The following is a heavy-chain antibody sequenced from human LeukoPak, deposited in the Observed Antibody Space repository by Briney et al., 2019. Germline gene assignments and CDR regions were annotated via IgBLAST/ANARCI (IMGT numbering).Heavy chain of an antibody. D-gene: IGHD6-19*01. CDR2: ISGSGGST. V-gene: IGHV3-23*01. Sequence: GGSLRLSCAASGFTFSSYAMSWVRQAPGKGLEWVSAISGSGGSTYYADSVKGRSTISRDNSKNTLYLQMNSLRAEDTAVYCCAKSAPPGIAVAGADYWGQGTLVTVSS. J-gene: IGHJ4*02. CDR3: AKSAPPGIAVAGADY. CDR1: GFTFSSYA.